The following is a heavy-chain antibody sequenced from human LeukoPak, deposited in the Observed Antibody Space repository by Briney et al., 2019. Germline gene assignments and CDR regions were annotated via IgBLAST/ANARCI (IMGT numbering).Heavy chain of an antibody. J-gene: IGHJ4*02. Sequence: SETLSLTCTVSGGSISSSSYYWGWIRQAPGKGLEWIGTIYYSGSTYYNPSLKSRVIISVDTSKNQFSLRLSSVTAADTAVYYCARDSPGRTDYWGQGTLVTVSS. CDR1: GGSISSSSYY. CDR3: ARDSPGRTDY. V-gene: IGHV4-39*07. CDR2: IYYSGST.